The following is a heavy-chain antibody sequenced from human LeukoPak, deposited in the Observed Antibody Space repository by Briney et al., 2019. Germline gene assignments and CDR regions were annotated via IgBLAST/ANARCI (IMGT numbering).Heavy chain of an antibody. V-gene: IGHV3-30*02. CDR3: AKGPDLDTAMVWSEFDY. CDR2: IPHDGSNK. Sequence: PGGSLRLSCAASGFTFSRSGMHWVRQAPGKGPEWVAYIPHDGSNKYYADSVKGRFTISRDNSKNTLYLQMNSLRAEDTTVYYCAKGPDLDTAMVWSEFDYWGQGTLVTVSS. J-gene: IGHJ4*02. D-gene: IGHD5-18*01. CDR1: GFTFSRSG.